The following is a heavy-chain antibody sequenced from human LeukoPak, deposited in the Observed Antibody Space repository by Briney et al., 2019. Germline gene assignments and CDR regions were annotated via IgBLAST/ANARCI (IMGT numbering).Heavy chain of an antibody. CDR3: AKNNDFWSGYSLDY. CDR1: GFTFGSYA. J-gene: IGHJ4*02. Sequence: GGSLRLSCAASGFTFGSYAMSWVRQAPGKALEWVSAISGRGGSTNYADSVKGRFTISRDNSKNTLYLQMNSLRAEDTAAYYCAKNNDFWSGYSLDYWGQGTLVTVSS. CDR2: ISGRGGST. D-gene: IGHD3-3*01. V-gene: IGHV3-23*01.